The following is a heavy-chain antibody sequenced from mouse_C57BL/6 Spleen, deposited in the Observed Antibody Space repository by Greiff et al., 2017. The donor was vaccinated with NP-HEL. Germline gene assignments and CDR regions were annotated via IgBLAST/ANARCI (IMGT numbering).Heavy chain of an antibody. Sequence: QVQLKQSGAELVRPGASVTLSCKASGYTFTDYEMHWVKQTPVHGLEWIGAIDPETGGTAYNQKFKGKAILTADKSSSTAYMELRSLTSEDSAVYYCTRKVITTVVATDYFDYWGQGTTLTVSS. CDR1: GYTFTDYE. CDR2: IDPETGGT. J-gene: IGHJ2*01. D-gene: IGHD1-1*01. V-gene: IGHV1-15*01. CDR3: TRKVITTVVATDYFDY.